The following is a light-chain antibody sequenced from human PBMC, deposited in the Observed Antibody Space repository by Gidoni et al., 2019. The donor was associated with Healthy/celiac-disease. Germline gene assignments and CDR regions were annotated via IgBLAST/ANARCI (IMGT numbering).Light chain of an antibody. CDR3: CSYAGSSGYV. J-gene: IGLJ1*01. CDR1: SSAVGSYNL. V-gene: IGLV2-23*01. Sequence: QSALTQPASVSGSPGQSITISCTGTSSAVGSYNLVSWYQQHPGKAPKLMIYEGSKRPSGVSNCFSGSKSGNTASLTISGLQAEDEADYYCCSYAGSSGYVFGTGTKVTVL. CDR2: EGS.